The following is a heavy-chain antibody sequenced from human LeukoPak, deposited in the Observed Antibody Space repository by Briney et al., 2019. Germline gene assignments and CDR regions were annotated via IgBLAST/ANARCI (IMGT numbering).Heavy chain of an antibody. Sequence: GGSLRLSCAAPGFTFSSYGMHWVRQAPGKGLEWVAVIWYDGSNKYYADSVKGRFTISRDNSKNTLYLQMNSLRAEDTAVYYCARDGPDGDLTYIDYWGQGTLVTVSS. CDR1: GFTFSSYG. J-gene: IGHJ4*02. D-gene: IGHD4-17*01. CDR3: ARDGPDGDLTYIDY. CDR2: IWYDGSNK. V-gene: IGHV3-33*01.